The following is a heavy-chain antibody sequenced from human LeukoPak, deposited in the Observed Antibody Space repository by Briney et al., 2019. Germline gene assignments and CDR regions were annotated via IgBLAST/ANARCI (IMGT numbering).Heavy chain of an antibody. J-gene: IGHJ6*02. Sequence: SETLSLTCTVSGGSISSGGYSWNWIRQPPGKGLEWIGYIYHSGSAYYDPSLKSRVTMSVDRSKNHFSLKLNSVTAADTAVYYCARSMPLDVWGQGTTVIVSS. CDR2: IYHSGSA. D-gene: IGHD2-2*01. CDR3: ARSMPLDV. CDR1: GGSISSGGYS. V-gene: IGHV4-30-2*01.